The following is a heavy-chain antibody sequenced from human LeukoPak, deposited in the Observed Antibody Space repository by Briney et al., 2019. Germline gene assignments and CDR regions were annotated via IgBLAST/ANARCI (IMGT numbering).Heavy chain of an antibody. CDR2: ISYDGSNK. J-gene: IGHJ3*02. D-gene: IGHD6-13*01. V-gene: IGHV3-30*04. CDR1: GFTFSSYA. Sequence: GRSLRLSCAASGFTFSSYAMHWVRQAPGKGLEWVAVISYDGSNKYYADSVKGRFTISRDNSKNTLYLQMNSLRAEDTAVYYCARDRWPRAAAGRDDAFDIWGQGTMVTVSS. CDR3: ARDRWPRAAAGRDDAFDI.